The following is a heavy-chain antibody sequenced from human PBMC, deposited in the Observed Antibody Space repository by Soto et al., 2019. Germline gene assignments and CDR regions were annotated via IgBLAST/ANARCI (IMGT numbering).Heavy chain of an antibody. CDR3: ARMRPTVTTRANWFDP. CDR1: GYTFTSYA. CDR2: INAGNGNT. D-gene: IGHD4-17*01. Sequence: ASVKVSCKASGYTFTSYAMHWVRQAPGQRLEWMGWINAGNGNTKYSQKFQGRVTITRDTSASTAYMELSSLRSEDTAVYYCARMRPTVTTRANWFDPRGQGTLVTGSS. V-gene: IGHV1-3*01. J-gene: IGHJ5*02.